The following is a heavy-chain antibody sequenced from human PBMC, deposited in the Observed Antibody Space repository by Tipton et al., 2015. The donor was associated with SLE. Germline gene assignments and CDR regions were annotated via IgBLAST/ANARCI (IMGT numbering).Heavy chain of an antibody. CDR1: GFTFSCYG. CDR2: ISGGGGST. Sequence: SLRLSCATSGFTFSCYGLSWVRRAPGKGLEWVSAISGGGGSTYYADFVKGRFSISIDKSKKTLFLQMNSLRVDDTATYYCAKFEKTTDFYLDSWGQGTLVSVSS. J-gene: IGHJ4*02. V-gene: IGHV3-23*01. D-gene: IGHD1/OR15-1a*01. CDR3: AKFEKTTDFYLDS.